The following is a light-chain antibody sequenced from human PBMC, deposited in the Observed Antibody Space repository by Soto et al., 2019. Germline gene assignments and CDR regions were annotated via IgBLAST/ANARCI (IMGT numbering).Light chain of an antibody. J-gene: IGKJ3*01. V-gene: IGKV1-5*01. CDR2: DVS. Sequence: QMTQSPSTLSASVGDRVTITCRASQTINTWLAWYQQKPGTAPRLLIYDVSTLQSGVPSRFSGSGSGTEFTLTISSLQPDGSAIYYCQQYDGYFGPGTKV. CDR1: QTINTW. CDR3: QQYDGY.